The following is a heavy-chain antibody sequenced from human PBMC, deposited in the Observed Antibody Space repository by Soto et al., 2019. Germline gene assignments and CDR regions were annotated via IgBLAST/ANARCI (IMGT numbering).Heavy chain of an antibody. CDR3: ARDLIGSIVRSAFDY. V-gene: IGHV1-2*04. CDR2: INPNSGGT. J-gene: IGHJ4*02. Sequence: QVPLVQSGAEVKKPGASVKVSCKASGYTFTSYYMHWVRQAPGQGLEGMGWINPNSGGTNYAQKFQGWVTMTRDTSISTAYMELSRLRSDDTAVYYCARDLIGSIVRSAFDYWGQGTLVTVSS. CDR1: GYTFTSYY. D-gene: IGHD6-6*01.